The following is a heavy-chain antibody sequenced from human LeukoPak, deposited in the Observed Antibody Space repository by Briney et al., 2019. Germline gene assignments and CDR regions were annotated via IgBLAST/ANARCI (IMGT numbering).Heavy chain of an antibody. CDR3: ARPNSSGYSS. Sequence: GESLKISCKASGYIFNTYWIGWVRQMPGKGLEWLGSIYPGDSDTKYSPSFQGHVTISADKSTSTAYLQWSSLKASDTAMYYCARPNSSGYSSWGQGTLVTVSS. CDR1: GYIFNTYW. J-gene: IGHJ5*02. CDR2: IYPGDSDT. D-gene: IGHD3-22*01. V-gene: IGHV5-51*01.